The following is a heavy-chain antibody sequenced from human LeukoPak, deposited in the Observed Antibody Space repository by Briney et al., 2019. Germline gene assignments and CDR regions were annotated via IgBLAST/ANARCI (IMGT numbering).Heavy chain of an antibody. D-gene: IGHD1-26*01. CDR3: ARDRGTSARNWFDP. CDR2: INPNSGGT. V-gene: IGHV1-2*06. J-gene: IGHJ5*02. CDR1: GSTFTGYY. Sequence: GASVKPSCTASGSTFTGYYMHWVRQAPGQGLEWMGRINPNSGGTNYAKKFQGRVTMTRDTSTSTAYMELSRLRSDDTAVYYCARDRGTSARNWFDPWGQGTLVTVSS.